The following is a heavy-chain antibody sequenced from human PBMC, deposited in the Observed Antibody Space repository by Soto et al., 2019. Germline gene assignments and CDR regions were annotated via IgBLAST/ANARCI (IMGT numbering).Heavy chain of an antibody. D-gene: IGHD6-13*01. CDR2: MNSNSGNT. CDR3: ARGSKGSSWSAYWVDP. CDR1: GYTFTSYD. J-gene: IGHJ5*02. Sequence: QVQLVQSGAEVKKPGASVKVSCKASGYTFTSYDINWVRQATGQGLEWMGWMNSNSGNTGHAQKFQGGVTMTRNTSISTAYMELSSLRAEDTAVYYCARGSKGSSWSAYWVDPWGQGTLVTVSS. V-gene: IGHV1-8*01.